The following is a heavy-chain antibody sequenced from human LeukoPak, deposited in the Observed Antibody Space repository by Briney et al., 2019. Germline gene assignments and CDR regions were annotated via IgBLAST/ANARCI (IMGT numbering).Heavy chain of an antibody. CDR2: IYHSGST. CDR1: GYSISSGYY. V-gene: IGHV4-38-2*01. CDR3: ARRGYYTNHIDY. Sequence: SETLSLTCAVSGYSISSGYYWGWIRQPPGKGLEWIGSIYHSGSTYYNPSLKSRVTISVDTSKNQFSLKLSSVTAADTAVYYCARRGYYTNHIDYWGQGTLVTVSS. J-gene: IGHJ4*02. D-gene: IGHD3-3*01.